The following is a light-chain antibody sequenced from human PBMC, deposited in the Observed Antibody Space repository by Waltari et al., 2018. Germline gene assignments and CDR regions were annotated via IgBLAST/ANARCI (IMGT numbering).Light chain of an antibody. J-gene: IGKJ2*01. CDR3: QQYDKWLRYS. Sequence: IVMTQSPATLSVSPGERATLSCRASQSISTNLAWFQEKPGQAPRLLSYGASTRATGVPARFSGSGSGTYFTLVISSLQSEDFVVYYCQQYDKWLRYSFGQGTKLEIK. V-gene: IGKV3-15*01. CDR1: QSISTN. CDR2: GAS.